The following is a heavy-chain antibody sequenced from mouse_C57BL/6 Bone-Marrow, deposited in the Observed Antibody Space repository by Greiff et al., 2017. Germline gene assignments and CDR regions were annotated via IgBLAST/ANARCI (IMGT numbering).Heavy chain of an antibody. CDR2: IYPSDSET. V-gene: IGHV1-61*01. Sequence: QVQLQQPGAELVRPGSSVKLSCKASGYTFTSYWMDWVKQRPGQGLEWIGNIYPSDSETHYNQKFKDKATLTVDKSSSTAYMQLSSLTSEDSAVYYCARRGKDYGYYFDYGGQGTTLTVAS. CDR1: GYTFTSYW. CDR3: ARRGKDYGYYFDY. J-gene: IGHJ2*01. D-gene: IGHD1-1*01.